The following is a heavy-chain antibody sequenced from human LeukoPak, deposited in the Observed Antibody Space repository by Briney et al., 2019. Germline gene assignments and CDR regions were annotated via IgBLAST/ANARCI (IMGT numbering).Heavy chain of an antibody. D-gene: IGHD2-15*01. CDR2: NNGDGSTT. CDR1: GFSLSGYW. CDR3: ARDPRNVGLAP. V-gene: IGHV3-74*01. J-gene: IGHJ5*02. Sequence: PGRPLRLSCVASGFSLSGYWMYWVRQAPGKGLMYISRNNGDGSTTNYADVVKGRFTMSRDNVKNTLYLQMNSLRVEDTAVYYCARDPRNVGLAPWGQGTLVTVSS.